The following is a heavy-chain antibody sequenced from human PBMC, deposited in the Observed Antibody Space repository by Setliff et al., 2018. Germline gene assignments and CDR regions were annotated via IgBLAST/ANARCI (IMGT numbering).Heavy chain of an antibody. CDR1: GGSISSYY. CDR3: ASTDYDILTGYYPYGMDV. CDR2: IYIGGSA. D-gene: IGHD3-9*01. J-gene: IGHJ6*02. V-gene: IGHV4-4*07. Sequence: PSETLSLTCTVSGGSISSYYWSWIRQPAGKGLEWIGHIYIGGSANYNPSLKSRVTMSIDTSKNQFSLKLSSVTAADTAVYYCASTDYDILTGYYPYGMDVWGQGTTVTVSS.